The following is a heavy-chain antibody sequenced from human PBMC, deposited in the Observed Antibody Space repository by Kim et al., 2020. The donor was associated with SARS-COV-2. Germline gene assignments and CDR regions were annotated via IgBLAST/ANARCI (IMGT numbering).Heavy chain of an antibody. CDR2: ISAYNGNT. J-gene: IGHJ6*02. CDR1: GYTFTSYG. CDR3: ATITIFGVVPSEDYYYGMDV. V-gene: IGHV1-18*01. Sequence: ASVKVSCKASGYTFTSYGISWVRQAPGQGLEWLGLISAYNGNTNYAQKLQGRVTMTTDTSTSTAYMDLRSLRSDDTAVYYCATITIFGVVPSEDYYYGMDVWGQGTTVTVSS. D-gene: IGHD3-3*01.